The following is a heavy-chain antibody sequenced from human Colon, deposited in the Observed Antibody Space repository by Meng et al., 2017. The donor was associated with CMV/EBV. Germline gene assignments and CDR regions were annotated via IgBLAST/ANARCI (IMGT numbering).Heavy chain of an antibody. J-gene: IGHJ4*02. V-gene: IGHV4-4*07. CDR2: VYISGNT. D-gene: IGHD3-10*01. CDR3: ARDSNLSGLAY. Sequence: QGTLRESGPGLVKPSETLSLTCTVSGASTTSYYWSWIRQPAGKGLEWIGRVYISGNTNYNPSLKSRVTMSIDTSKNQLSLNIRSVTAADTAVYYCARDSNLSGLAYWGQGTLVTVSS. CDR1: GASTTSYY.